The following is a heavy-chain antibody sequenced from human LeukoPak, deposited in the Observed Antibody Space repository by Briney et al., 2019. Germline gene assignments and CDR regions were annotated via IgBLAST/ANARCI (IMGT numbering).Heavy chain of an antibody. CDR3: ARLLGYCSSTSCYYAFDI. D-gene: IGHD2-2*01. CDR2: ISSSSSYI. V-gene: IGHV3-21*01. J-gene: IGHJ3*02. Sequence: GGSLRLSCAASGLTFSSYSMNWVRQAPGKGLEWVSSISSSSSYIYYADSVKGRFTISRDNAKNSLYLQMNSLRAEDTAVYYCARLLGYCSSTSCYYAFDIWGQGTMVTVSS. CDR1: GLTFSSYS.